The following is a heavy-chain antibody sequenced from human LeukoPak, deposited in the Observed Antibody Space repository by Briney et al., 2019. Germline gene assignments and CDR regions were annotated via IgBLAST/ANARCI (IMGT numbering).Heavy chain of an antibody. V-gene: IGHV4-34*01. CDR1: GGSFSGYY. Sequence: SETLSLTCAVYGGSFSGYYWSWIRQPPGKGLEWIGEINHSGSTNYNPSLKSRVTISVGTSKNQFSLKLSSVTAADTAVYYCARLYFYYDSSGEDDAFDIWGQGTMVTVSS. D-gene: IGHD3-22*01. CDR3: ARLYFYYDSSGEDDAFDI. J-gene: IGHJ3*02. CDR2: INHSGST.